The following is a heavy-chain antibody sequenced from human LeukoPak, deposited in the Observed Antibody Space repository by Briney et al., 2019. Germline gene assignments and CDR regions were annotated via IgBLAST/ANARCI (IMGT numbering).Heavy chain of an antibody. CDR1: GYTFTSYY. CDR2: INPSGGNT. Sequence: ASVTVSFKASGYTFTSYYMHWVRQAPGQGLEWMGIINPSGGNTNYAQKFQGRVTMTRDMSTSTVYMDLSSLRSEDTAVYYCARRWGELNAFDIWGQGTMVTVSS. CDR3: ARRWGELNAFDI. V-gene: IGHV1-46*01. D-gene: IGHD1-26*01. J-gene: IGHJ3*02.